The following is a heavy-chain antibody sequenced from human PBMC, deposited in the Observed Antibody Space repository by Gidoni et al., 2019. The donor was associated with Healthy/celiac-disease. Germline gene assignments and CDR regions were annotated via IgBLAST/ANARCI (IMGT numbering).Heavy chain of an antibody. D-gene: IGHD3-22*01. V-gene: IGHV4-30-4*01. CDR1: GGSISSGDYY. Sequence: QVQLQESGPGLVKPSQTLSLTCTVSGGSISSGDYYWSWIRQPPGKGLEWIGYIYYSGSTYYNPSLKSRVTISVDTSKNQFSLKLSSVTAADTAVYYCAGRESYDSSGYPGPSFDYWGQGTLVTVSS. CDR2: IYYSGST. CDR3: AGRESYDSSGYPGPSFDY. J-gene: IGHJ4*02.